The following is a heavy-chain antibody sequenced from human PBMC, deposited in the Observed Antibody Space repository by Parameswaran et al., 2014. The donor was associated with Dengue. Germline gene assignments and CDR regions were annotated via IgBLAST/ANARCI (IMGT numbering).Heavy chain of an antibody. CDR2: ISYDGSNK. V-gene: IGHV3-30-3*01. Sequence: VRQGSREGAGSGWQVISYDGSNKYYADSVKGRFTISRDNSRNTLYLQMNSLRAEDAAVYYCARDASQGFLEWLFLHDGMDVWGQGTTVTVSS. J-gene: IGHJ6*02. CDR3: ARDASQGFLEWLFLHDGMDV. D-gene: IGHD3-3*01.